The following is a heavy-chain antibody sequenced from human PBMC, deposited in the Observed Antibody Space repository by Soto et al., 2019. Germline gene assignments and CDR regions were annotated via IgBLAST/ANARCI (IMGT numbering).Heavy chain of an antibody. Sequence: SETLSLTCTVSGGSISSYYWSWIRQPPGKGLEWIGYIYYSGSTNYNPSLKSRVTISVDTSKNQFSLKLSSVTAADTAVYYCARDRSSSGWPYYYYGMDVWGQGTTVTVSS. J-gene: IGHJ6*02. CDR2: IYYSGST. CDR1: GGSISSYY. CDR3: ARDRSSSGWPYYYYGMDV. V-gene: IGHV4-59*01. D-gene: IGHD6-19*01.